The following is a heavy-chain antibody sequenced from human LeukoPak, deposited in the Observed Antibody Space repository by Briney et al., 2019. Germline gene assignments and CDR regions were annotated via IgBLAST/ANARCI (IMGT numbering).Heavy chain of an antibody. J-gene: IGHJ3*02. CDR2: INPNSGGT. CDR3: ARAIAIAVAGDAFDI. V-gene: IGHV1-2*04. D-gene: IGHD6-19*01. CDR1: GYTFTGYY. Sequence: ASVKVSCKASGYTFTGYYMHWVRQAPGQGLEWMGWINPNSGGTNYAQKFQGWVTMTRDTSISTAYMELSRLRSDDTAVYYCARAIAIAVAGDAFDIWGQGTMVTVSS.